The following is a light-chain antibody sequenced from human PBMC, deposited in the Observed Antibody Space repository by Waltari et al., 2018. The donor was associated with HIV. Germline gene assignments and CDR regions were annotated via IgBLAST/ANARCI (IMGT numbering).Light chain of an antibody. CDR1: NIATYT. Sequence: YVLTQPPSVSVDPGQPPMITCGGENIATYTVHRYQQRPGQAPDLDNYGNVDRPSGSAGRFSGSISGNPAPLAFSSVEVGDEAGYCCQVWDATCVHPWVFGGGTKLTVL. J-gene: IGLJ3*02. CDR2: GNV. V-gene: IGLV3-21*02. CDR3: QVWDATCVHPWV.